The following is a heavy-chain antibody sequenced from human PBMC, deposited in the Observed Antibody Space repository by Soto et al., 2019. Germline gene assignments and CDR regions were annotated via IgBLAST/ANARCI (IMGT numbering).Heavy chain of an antibody. Sequence: EEQLLESGGGLVQPGGSLRLSCVASGFTFSSYGMNWVRQAPGKGLEWVSGLSGSGDMTYYAASVKGRFTIFRDNAKNSLYLQVNGLRAEDTAIYYCARGAGIGDYWGQGTLVTVSS. V-gene: IGHV3-23*01. CDR2: LSGSGDMT. CDR3: ARGAGIGDY. CDR1: GFTFSSYG. D-gene: IGHD3-16*01. J-gene: IGHJ4*02.